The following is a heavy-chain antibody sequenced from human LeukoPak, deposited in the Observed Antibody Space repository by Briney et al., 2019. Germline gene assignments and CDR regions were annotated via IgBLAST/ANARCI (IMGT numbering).Heavy chain of an antibody. Sequence: GGSLRLSCAASGFTFSDYYMSWIRQAPGKGLEWVSYISSSGGIIYYADSVKGRFIISRDNGKNSLYLQMNSLRAEDTAVYYCARGLGIAAARDYWGQGTLVTVSS. J-gene: IGHJ4*02. CDR2: ISSSGGII. V-gene: IGHV3-11*01. CDR1: GFTFSDYY. D-gene: IGHD6-13*01. CDR3: ARGLGIAAARDY.